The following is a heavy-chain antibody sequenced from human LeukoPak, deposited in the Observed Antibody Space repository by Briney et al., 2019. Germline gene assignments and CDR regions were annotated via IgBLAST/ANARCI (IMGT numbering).Heavy chain of an antibody. V-gene: IGHV3-23*01. CDR3: ARDMRRQQHLDY. CDR2: ISGGGGST. D-gene: IGHD6-13*01. J-gene: IGHJ4*02. Sequence: PGGSLRLSCAASGFTFSDYYMSWIRRAPGKGLEWVSAISGGGGSTYYADSVKGRSTISRDNSKNTLYLQMNSLRAEDTAVYYCARDMRRQQHLDYWGQGTLVTVSS. CDR1: GFTFSDYY.